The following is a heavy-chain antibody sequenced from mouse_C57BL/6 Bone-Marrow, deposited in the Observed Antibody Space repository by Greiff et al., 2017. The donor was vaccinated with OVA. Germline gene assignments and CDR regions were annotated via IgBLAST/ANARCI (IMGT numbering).Heavy chain of an antibody. Sequence: EVQLQQSGPELVKPGASVKISCKASGYSFTGYYMNWVKQSPEKSLEWIGEINPSTGGTTYNQKFKAKATLTVDKSSSTAYMQLKSLTSEDSAVSYCSTILCGLYWYFDVWGTGATVTVSS. J-gene: IGHJ1*03. D-gene: IGHD2-3*01. V-gene: IGHV1-42*01. CDR3: STILCGLYWYFDV. CDR2: INPSTGGT. CDR1: GYSFTGYY.